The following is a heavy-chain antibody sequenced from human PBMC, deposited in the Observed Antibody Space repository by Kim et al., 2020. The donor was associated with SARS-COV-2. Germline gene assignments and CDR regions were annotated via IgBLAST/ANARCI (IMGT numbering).Heavy chain of an antibody. J-gene: IGHJ3*02. V-gene: IGHV3-23*01. CDR1: GFTFSSYA. CDR2: IGGSGGST. Sequence: GGSLRLSCAASGFTFSSYAMSWVRQAPGKGLEWVSAIGGSGGSTYYADSVKGRFTISRENSKNTLYLQMNSLRAEDTAVYYCAKVRDSSGYYYFPAADAFDIWGQGTMVTVSS. D-gene: IGHD3-22*01. CDR3: AKVRDSSGYYYFPAADAFDI.